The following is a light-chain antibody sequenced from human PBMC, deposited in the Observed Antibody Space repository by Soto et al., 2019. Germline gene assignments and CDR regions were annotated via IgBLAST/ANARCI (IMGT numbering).Light chain of an antibody. J-gene: IGLJ1*01. CDR2: EVS. CDR3: TSFAPGRIYV. Sequence: QSVLTQPASVSGSPGQSITISCSGTSSDIGASYLVSWYQQHPDRAPKLIIYEVSHRFSGLSYRFSGSKSGNTASLTISGLHAEDEADYYCTSFAPGRIYVFGSGTKVTVL. CDR1: SSDIGASYL. V-gene: IGLV2-14*03.